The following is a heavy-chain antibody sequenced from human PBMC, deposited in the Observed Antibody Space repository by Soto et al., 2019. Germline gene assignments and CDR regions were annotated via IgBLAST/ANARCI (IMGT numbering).Heavy chain of an antibody. Sequence: PSETLCLTCTVAGGTISSYCLSWIRQPPGKGLEWIGYIYYSGSTNYNPSLKSRVTISVDTSKNQFSLKLSSVTAADTAVYYCARDLYCSSTSCYGFDYWGQGTLVTVSS. J-gene: IGHJ4*02. CDR3: ARDLYCSSTSCYGFDY. CDR2: IYYSGST. D-gene: IGHD2-2*01. CDR1: GGTISSYC. V-gene: IGHV4-59*01.